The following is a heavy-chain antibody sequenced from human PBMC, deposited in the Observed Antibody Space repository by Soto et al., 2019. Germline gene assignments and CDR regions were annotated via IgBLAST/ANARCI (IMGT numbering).Heavy chain of an antibody. CDR1: GFTFSSYS. Sequence: PGGSLRLSCAASGFTFSSYSMNWVRQAPGKGLEWVSSISSSSSYIYYADSVKGRFTISRDNAKKSLYLQMNSLRADDTAVYYCARVGRIAAAGIGSDYWGQGTLVTVSS. CDR2: ISSSSSYI. V-gene: IGHV3-21*01. J-gene: IGHJ4*02. D-gene: IGHD6-13*01. CDR3: ARVGRIAAAGIGSDY.